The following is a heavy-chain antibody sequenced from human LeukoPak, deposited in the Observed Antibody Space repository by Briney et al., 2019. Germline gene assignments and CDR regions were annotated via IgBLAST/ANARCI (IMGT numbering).Heavy chain of an antibody. CDR1: SDSISSYY. CDR3: ARGVGGGDRYFDY. Sequence: PSETLSLTCSVSSDSISSYYWSWIRQPPGKGLEWIAYIHYTGYTEYNPSLKSRVTISGDTSKRQFSLKVSSVTAADTAVYYCARGVGGGDRYFDYRGQGTLVTVSS. V-gene: IGHV4-59*01. D-gene: IGHD1-26*01. J-gene: IGHJ4*02. CDR2: IHYTGYT.